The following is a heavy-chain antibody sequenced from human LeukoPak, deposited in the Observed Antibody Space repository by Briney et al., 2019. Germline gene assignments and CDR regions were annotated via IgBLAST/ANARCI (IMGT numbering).Heavy chain of an antibody. V-gene: IGHV5-51*01. D-gene: IGHD1-7*01. Sequence: GESLKISCKGSGYSFTIYWIGWVRQMPGKGLEWMGIIYPGDSDTRYSPSFQGQVTISADKSISTAYPQWSSLKASDTAMYYCARLPLNYPRASPLGFWGQGTLVTVSS. CDR3: ARLPLNYPRASPLGF. CDR2: IYPGDSDT. J-gene: IGHJ4*02. CDR1: GYSFTIYW.